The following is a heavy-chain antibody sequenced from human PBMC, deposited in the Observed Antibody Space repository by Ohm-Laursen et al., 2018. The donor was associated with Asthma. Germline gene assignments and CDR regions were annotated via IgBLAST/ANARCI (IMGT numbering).Heavy chain of an antibody. D-gene: IGHD6-19*01. V-gene: IGHV3-30*18. CDR1: GFTFSSYG. Sequence: SLRLSCAASGFTFSSYGMHWVRQAPGKGLEWVPVISYDGSNKYYADSVKGRFTISRDNSKNTLYLQMNSLRAEDTAVYYCAKDRHRAGYYYGMDVWGQGTTVTVSS. J-gene: IGHJ6*02. CDR2: ISYDGSNK. CDR3: AKDRHRAGYYYGMDV.